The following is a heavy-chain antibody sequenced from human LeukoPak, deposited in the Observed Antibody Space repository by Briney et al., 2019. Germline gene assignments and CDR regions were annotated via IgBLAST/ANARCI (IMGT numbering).Heavy chain of an antibody. CDR3: ARDRGGYDNFNDY. CDR1: GFTVSSNY. J-gene: IGHJ4*02. D-gene: IGHD5-12*01. CDR2: IYSGGST. V-gene: IGHV3-66*01. Sequence: PGGSLRLSCAASGFTVSSNYMSWVRQAPGKGLEWVSVIYSGGSTYYADSVKGRFTISRDNSKNTLYLQMNSLRAEDTAVYYCARDRGGYDNFNDYWGQGTLVTVSS.